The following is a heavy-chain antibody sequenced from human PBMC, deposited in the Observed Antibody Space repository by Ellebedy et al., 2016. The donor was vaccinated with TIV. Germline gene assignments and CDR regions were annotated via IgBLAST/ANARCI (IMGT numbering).Heavy chain of an antibody. Sequence: SETLSLTCSVFHGSIAPYSWSWFRQTPGKGLEWLAEMHHSGITDYSPSLQSRVTISLGTSKNQFSLRLTSVTAADTAVYYCARDSVFEGWNYDFWSGYYLDWGQGTLVTVSS. CDR1: HGSIAPYS. J-gene: IGHJ4*02. D-gene: IGHD3-3*01. V-gene: IGHV4-34*01. CDR2: MHHSGIT. CDR3: ARDSVFEGWNYDFWSGYYLD.